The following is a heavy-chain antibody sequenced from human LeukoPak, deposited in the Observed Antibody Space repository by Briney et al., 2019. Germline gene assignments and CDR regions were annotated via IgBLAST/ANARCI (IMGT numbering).Heavy chain of an antibody. CDR1: GGSISSYY. D-gene: IGHD3-10*01. Sequence: PSETLSLTCTVSGGSISSYYWSWIRQPPGKGLEWIGYIYYSGSTNYNPSLKSRVTISVDTSKNQFSLKLSSVTAADTAVYYCARDSLVRVWGQGTLVTVSS. V-gene: IGHV4-59*01. CDR2: IYYSGST. J-gene: IGHJ4*02. CDR3: ARDSLVRV.